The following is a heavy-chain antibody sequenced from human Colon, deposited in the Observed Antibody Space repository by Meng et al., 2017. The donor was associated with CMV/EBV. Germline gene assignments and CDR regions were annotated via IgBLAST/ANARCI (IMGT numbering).Heavy chain of an antibody. Sequence: ASGYTFTNYGFSSIRQARGQGPGWMGWISTKNGNTNYAQKFQGRVTMTIETSTNTAYMELRSLRSDDTAFYYCARDPVATSGRYFDLWGRGTLVTVSS. J-gene: IGHJ2*01. CDR2: ISTKNGNT. CDR3: ARDPVATSGRYFDL. V-gene: IGHV1-18*01. D-gene: IGHD5-12*01. CDR1: GYTFTNYG.